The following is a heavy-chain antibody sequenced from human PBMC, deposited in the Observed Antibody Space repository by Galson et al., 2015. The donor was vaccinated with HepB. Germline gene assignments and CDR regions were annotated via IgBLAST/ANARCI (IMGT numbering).Heavy chain of an antibody. CDR2: TYYRSKWFH. J-gene: IGHJ1*01. CDR1: GDSVSDNNPT. V-gene: IGHV6-1*01. D-gene: IGHD3-10*01. CDR3: VRISYGSGTLQ. Sequence: CAISGDSVSDNNPTWNWIRQSPSRGLEWLGRTYYRSKWFHEYAVSVESRVIINPDTSKNQFSLQLNSVTPEDTAVYYCVRISYGSGTLQWGQGTLLPVSS.